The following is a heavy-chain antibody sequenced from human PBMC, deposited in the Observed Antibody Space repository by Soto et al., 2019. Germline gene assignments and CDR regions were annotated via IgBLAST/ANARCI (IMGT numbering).Heavy chain of an antibody. CDR1: GGSINSGGYY. V-gene: IGHV4-31*03. Sequence: QVHLREPGPGLLKPSQTLSLTCTVSGGSINSGGYYWSWVRQHPVRGLDYIGYISYSGDTYYNPSLRGRATISLDTSKNEFSLKLSSVSDADTAVYYCARGILWFGVTSLDYWGQGTLVTVS. J-gene: IGHJ4*02. D-gene: IGHD3-10*01. CDR2: ISYSGDT. CDR3: ARGILWFGVTSLDY.